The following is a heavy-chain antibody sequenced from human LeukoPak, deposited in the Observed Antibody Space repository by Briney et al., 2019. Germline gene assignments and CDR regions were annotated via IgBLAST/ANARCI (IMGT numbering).Heavy chain of an antibody. D-gene: IGHD6-13*01. CDR3: AGRGDGPYSSSWSPFDY. CDR2: IYTSGST. J-gene: IGHJ4*02. V-gene: IGHV4-4*07. Sequence: KPSETLSLTCTVSGGSISSYYWRWIRQPAGKGLEGIGRIYTSGSTNYNPSLKSRVTMSVDTSKNQFSLKLSSVTAADTAVYYCAGRGDGPYSSSWSPFDYWGQGSLVADSS. CDR1: GGSISSYY.